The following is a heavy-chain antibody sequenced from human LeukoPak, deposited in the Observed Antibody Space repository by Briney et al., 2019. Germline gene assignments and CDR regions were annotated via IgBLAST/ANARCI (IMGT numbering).Heavy chain of an antibody. CDR2: ISGSGGST. Sequence: GGSLRLSCAASGFTFSTYSMSWVRQAPGKGLEWVSAISGSGGSTYYADSVKGRFTISRDNSKNTLYLQMNSLRAEDTAVYYCAKAVAHVRIYAFDIWGQGTMVTVSS. V-gene: IGHV3-23*01. D-gene: IGHD2/OR15-2a*01. CDR3: AKAVAHVRIYAFDI. CDR1: GFTFSTYS. J-gene: IGHJ3*02.